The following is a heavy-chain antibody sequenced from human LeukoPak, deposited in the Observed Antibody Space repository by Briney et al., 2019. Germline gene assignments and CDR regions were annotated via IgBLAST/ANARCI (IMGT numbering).Heavy chain of an antibody. Sequence: GGSLRLSCAASGFTFSDYYMSWIRQAPGKGLEWVSYISSSGSTIYYADSVKGRFNISRYNAKNSLYLQMNSLRAEDTAVYYCARYCSSTSCYGPNAFDIWGQGTMVTVSS. D-gene: IGHD2-2*01. CDR1: GFTFSDYY. V-gene: IGHV3-11*01. J-gene: IGHJ3*02. CDR3: ARYCSSTSCYGPNAFDI. CDR2: ISSSGSTI.